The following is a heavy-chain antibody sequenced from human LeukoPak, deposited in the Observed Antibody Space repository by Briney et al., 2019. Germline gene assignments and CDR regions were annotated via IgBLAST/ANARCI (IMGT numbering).Heavy chain of an antibody. D-gene: IGHD3-22*01. J-gene: IGHJ4*02. CDR1: GGSISSSSYY. CDR2: IYYSGST. V-gene: IGHV4-39*07. CDR3: ARVRTYYYDSSGYYLDY. Sequence: SQTLSLTCTVSGGSISSSSYYWGWIRQPPGKGLEWIGSIYYSGSTYYNPSLKSRVTISVDPSKNQFSLKLSSVTAADTAVYYCARVRTYYYDSSGYYLDYWGQGTLVTVSS.